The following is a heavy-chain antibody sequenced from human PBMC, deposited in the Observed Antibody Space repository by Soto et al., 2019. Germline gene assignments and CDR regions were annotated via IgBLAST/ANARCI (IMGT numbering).Heavy chain of an antibody. CDR1: GYTLTELS. J-gene: IGHJ4*02. CDR3: AKLGMGATMSFNY. CDR2: FDPEDGET. V-gene: IGHV1-24*01. D-gene: IGHD5-12*01. Sequence: ASVKVSCKVSGYTLTELSMHWVRQAPGKGLEWMGGFDPEDGETIYAQKFQGRVTMTEDTSTDTAYMELSSLRSEDTAVYYCAKLGMGATMSFNYGARETLVTVS.